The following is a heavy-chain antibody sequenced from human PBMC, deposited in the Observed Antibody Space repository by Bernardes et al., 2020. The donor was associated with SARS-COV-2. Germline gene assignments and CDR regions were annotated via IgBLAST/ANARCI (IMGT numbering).Heavy chain of an antibody. Sequence: GGSLSLSCAASGFTFRTSWMHWVRQAPGKGLVWVSRIDGAATTRNYADAVKGRFTVSRDNAKNTLYLQMDSLTDEDAAFYYCARGGNYYLDYWGQGTLVTVSS. J-gene: IGHJ4*02. CDR3: ARGGNYYLDY. CDR1: GFTFRTSW. CDR2: IDGAATTR. V-gene: IGHV3-74*01. D-gene: IGHD1-26*01.